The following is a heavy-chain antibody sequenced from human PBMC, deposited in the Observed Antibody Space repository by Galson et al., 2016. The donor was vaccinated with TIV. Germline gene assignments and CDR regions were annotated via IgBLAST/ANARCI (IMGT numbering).Heavy chain of an antibody. V-gene: IGHV5-51*01. CDR3: ARRGREETNEGGLDV. Sequence: QSGAEVKKPGESLKISCKGSGYSFTGSWIDWVRQVPGKGLEWMGVIYPSDSDTKYSSAFHGHVTISVDTSISTAFLEWSSLKASDTAIYYCARRGREETNEGGLDVWGQGTTVTVSS. J-gene: IGHJ6*02. CDR1: GYSFTGSW. CDR2: IYPSDSDT. D-gene: IGHD1-1*01.